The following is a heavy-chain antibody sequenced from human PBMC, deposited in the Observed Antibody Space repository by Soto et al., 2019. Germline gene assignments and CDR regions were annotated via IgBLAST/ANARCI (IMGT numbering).Heavy chain of an antibody. CDR1: GFTFSSYA. CDR2: ISGSGGST. Sequence: SLRLSCAASGFTFSSYAMSWVRQAPGKGLEWVSAISGSGGSTYYADSVKGRFTISRDNSKNTLYLQMNSLRAEDTAVYYCAKGESYYYYGMDVWGQGTTVTVSS. J-gene: IGHJ6*02. V-gene: IGHV3-23*01. CDR3: AKGESYYYYGMDV.